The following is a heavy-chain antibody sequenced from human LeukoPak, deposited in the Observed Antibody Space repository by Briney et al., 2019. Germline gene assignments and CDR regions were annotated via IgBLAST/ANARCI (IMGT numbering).Heavy chain of an antibody. V-gene: IGHV3-33*01. D-gene: IGHD1-7*01. CDR2: IWSDGSNT. CDR1: GFTFNNYG. Sequence: GRSLRLSCAASGFTFNNYGMHWVRQAPGKGLEWLAVIWSDGSNTYYADSVKGRFTISRDNSKDTLYLQMSSLSAEDTAVYYCARDRKELLRPSFVDYWGQGTRVTV. J-gene: IGHJ4*02. CDR3: ARDRKELLRPSFVDY.